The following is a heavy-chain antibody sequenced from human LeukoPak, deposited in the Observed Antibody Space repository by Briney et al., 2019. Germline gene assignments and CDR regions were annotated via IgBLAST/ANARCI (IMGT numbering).Heavy chain of an antibody. Sequence: PSETLSLTCTVSGGSISSSSYYWGWIRQPPGKGLEWIGSIYYSGSTYYNPSLKSRVTISVDTSKNQFSLNLSSVTAADTAVYYCARGSKYYYDGSGFPNWFDPWGQGTLVTVSS. CDR3: ARGSKYYYDGSGFPNWFDP. V-gene: IGHV4-39*07. CDR1: GGSISSSSYY. CDR2: IYYSGST. J-gene: IGHJ5*02. D-gene: IGHD3-22*01.